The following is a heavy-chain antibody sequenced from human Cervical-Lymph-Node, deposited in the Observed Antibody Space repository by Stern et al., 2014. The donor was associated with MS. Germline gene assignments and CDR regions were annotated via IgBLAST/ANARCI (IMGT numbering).Heavy chain of an antibody. J-gene: IGHJ4*02. V-gene: IGHV1-2*06. CDR3: AREGTDDFWSGYPDY. CDR1: GYTFAAYY. D-gene: IGHD3-3*01. Sequence: QVQLVQSGAEVKQPGASVKVSCKDSGYTFAAYYMNWVRQAPGQGLEWMGQINTNSGGTNYAQKLQGRVTMTRDTSISSDYMELSRLRSDYTAVYYCAREGTDDFWSGYPDYWGQGTLVTVSS. CDR2: INTNSGGT.